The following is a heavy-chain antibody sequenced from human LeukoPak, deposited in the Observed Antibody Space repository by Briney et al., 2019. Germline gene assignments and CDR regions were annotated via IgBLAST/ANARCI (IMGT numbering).Heavy chain of an antibody. CDR2: IRYDGSKK. Sequence: GGSLRVSCAASGFPFSSYGMHWVRQAPGKGLEWVALIRYDGSKKDYADSVKGRFTISRDNSKNTLYLQMNSLRAEDTAMYYCVRTGDTERFDYWGQGTLVTVSS. J-gene: IGHJ4*02. D-gene: IGHD3/OR15-3a*01. V-gene: IGHV3-30*02. CDR1: GFPFSSYG. CDR3: VRTGDTERFDY.